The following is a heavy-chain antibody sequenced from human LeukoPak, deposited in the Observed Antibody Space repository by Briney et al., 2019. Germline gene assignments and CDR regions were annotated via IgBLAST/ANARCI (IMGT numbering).Heavy chain of an antibody. V-gene: IGHV5-51*01. D-gene: IGHD2-15*01. CDR2: IYPGDSDT. CDR1: GYTFTNYW. J-gene: IGHJ5*02. CDR3: ARLGIWLPNYFDP. Sequence: GESLTISCKPSGYTFTNYWIGWVRQMPGKGPEWMGVIYPGDSDTRYSPSFQGQVTISADKSISTAYLHWSSLKASDTAIYYCARLGIWLPNYFDPWGQGTLVTVSS.